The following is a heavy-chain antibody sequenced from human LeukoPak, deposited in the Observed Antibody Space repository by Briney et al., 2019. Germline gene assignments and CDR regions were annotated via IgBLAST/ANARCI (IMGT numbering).Heavy chain of an antibody. CDR1: GFTFSSYA. D-gene: IGHD1-26*01. CDR2: INHSGST. Sequence: GSLRLSCAASGFTFSSYAMSWVRQPPGKGLEWIGEINHSGSTNYNPSLKSRVTISVDTSKNQFSLKLSSVTAADTAVYYCATPYSGSYRGAFDYWGQGTLVTVSS. J-gene: IGHJ4*02. CDR3: ATPYSGSYRGAFDY. V-gene: IGHV4-34*08.